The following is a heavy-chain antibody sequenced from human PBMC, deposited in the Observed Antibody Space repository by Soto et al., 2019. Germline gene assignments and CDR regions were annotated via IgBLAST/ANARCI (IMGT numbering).Heavy chain of an antibody. CDR1: GFTFSSYG. CDR3: ARDTQLLPCFLSCYYYYGMDV. Sequence: SGGSLRLSCAASGFTFSSYGMHWVRQAPGKGLEWVAVIWYDGSNKYYADSVKGRFTISRDNSKNTLYLQMNSLRAEDTAVYYCARDTQLLPCFLSCYYYYGMDVWGQGTTVTVSS. J-gene: IGHJ6*02. CDR2: IWYDGSNK. D-gene: IGHD2-2*01. V-gene: IGHV3-33*01.